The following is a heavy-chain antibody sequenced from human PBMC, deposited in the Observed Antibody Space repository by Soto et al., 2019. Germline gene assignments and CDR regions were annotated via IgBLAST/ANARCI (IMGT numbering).Heavy chain of an antibody. CDR1: GVSISGNH. CDR3: ARSSTSANYFDY. J-gene: IGHJ4*02. CDR2: VHYSGST. Sequence: SETLSLTCEVSGVSISGNHWSWIRQAPGKGLEWVGYVHYSGSTTYNPSLKSRLTISVDMSKNQFSLKLTSVTAANTAVYYCARSSTSANYFDYWGQGTLVTVSS. V-gene: IGHV4-59*12. D-gene: IGHD2-2*01.